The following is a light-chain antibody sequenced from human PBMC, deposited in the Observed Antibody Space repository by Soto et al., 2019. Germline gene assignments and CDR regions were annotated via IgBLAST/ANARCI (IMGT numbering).Light chain of an antibody. CDR2: KAS. CDR1: SSDVGGYDY. V-gene: IGLV2-14*01. J-gene: IGLJ1*01. Sequence: QSVLTQPASVSGSPGQSITIPCTGTSSDVGGYDYVSWYQQHPGNAPRLMIYKASNRPSGVSHRFSGSRSGNTASLTISGLQAEDEADYYCSSYTSGSTLYVFGTGTKVTVL. CDR3: SSYTSGSTLYV.